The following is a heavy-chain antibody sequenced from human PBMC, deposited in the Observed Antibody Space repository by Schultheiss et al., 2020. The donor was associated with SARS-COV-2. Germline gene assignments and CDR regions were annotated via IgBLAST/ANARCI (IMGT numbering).Heavy chain of an antibody. Sequence: GGSLRLSCAASGFQFSDYAMNWVRQAPGKGLEWVSVLHSNHKTRYADSVKGRFTTSRDNAKNSLYLHMNSLRAEDAALYYCARDRGSFTYHFEDWGQGTLVTVSS. D-gene: IGHD3-16*01. CDR3: ARDRGSFTYHFED. CDR1: GFQFSDYA. V-gene: IGHV3-69-1*01. J-gene: IGHJ4*02. CDR2: LHSNHKT.